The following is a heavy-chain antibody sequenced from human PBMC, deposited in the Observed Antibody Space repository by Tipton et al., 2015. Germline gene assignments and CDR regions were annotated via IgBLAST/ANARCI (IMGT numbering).Heavy chain of an antibody. CDR1: GGSISSNDW. J-gene: IGHJ4*02. CDR3: AREGWNSDSSGYDY. V-gene: IGHV4-4*02. D-gene: IGHD3-22*01. CDR2: IYPRGNT. Sequence: GSLRLSCAVSGGSISSNDWWSWVRQSPGKGLEWIGEIYPRGNTIYNPSLESRVSISIDESNNQFSLNLRSVTAADTAVYYCAREGWNSDSSGYDYWGQGTLVTVSS.